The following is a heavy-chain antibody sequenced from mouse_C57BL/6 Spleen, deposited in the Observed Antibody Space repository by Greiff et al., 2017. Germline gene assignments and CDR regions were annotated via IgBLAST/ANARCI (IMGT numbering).Heavy chain of an antibody. CDR3: AGSGYDPYYFDC. CDR2: INPSSGYT. Sequence: QVQLQQSGAELVRPGASVKMSCKASGYTFTSYSMHWVKQRPGQGLEWIGNINPSSGYTKYNQKFKDKATLAAEKSSSTAYMQLSSLTSEDSAVYYCAGSGYDPYYFDCWGQGTTLTVSS. V-gene: IGHV1-4*01. D-gene: IGHD2-10*02. CDR1: GYTFTSYS. J-gene: IGHJ2*01.